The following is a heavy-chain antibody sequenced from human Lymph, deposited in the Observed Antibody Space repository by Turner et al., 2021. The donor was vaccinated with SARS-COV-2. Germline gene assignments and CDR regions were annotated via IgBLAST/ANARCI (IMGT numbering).Heavy chain of an antibody. CDR3: ARDFPPQDGYNPAGGFDI. V-gene: IGHV3-30-3*01. Sequence: HVQLVESGGGVVKPGRSLRLSCAASEFTFSSYGMHWVRQAPGKGLEWVAVISYDGSNIHYADSVKGRFTISRDNSKNTLYLQMNSLRAEDTAVYYCARDFPPQDGYNPAGGFDIWGQGTMVTVSS. CDR1: EFTFSSYG. D-gene: IGHD5-12*01. CDR2: ISYDGSNI. J-gene: IGHJ3*02.